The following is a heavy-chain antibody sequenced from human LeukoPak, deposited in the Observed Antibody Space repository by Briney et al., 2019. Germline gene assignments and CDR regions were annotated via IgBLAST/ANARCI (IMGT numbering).Heavy chain of an antibody. CDR1: GGSISSSSYY. D-gene: IGHD6-19*01. CDR3: GKESMSVAGTVEV. CDR2: INRNGIT. Sequence: PSETLSLTCTVSGGSISSSSYYWGWIRQPPGKGLEWIGRINRNGITKYNPSLGSRVTMSVDPSKNQLSLTLRSVTAADTALYYCGKESMSVAGTVEVWGQGILVTVS. V-gene: IGHV4-39*07. J-gene: IGHJ4*02.